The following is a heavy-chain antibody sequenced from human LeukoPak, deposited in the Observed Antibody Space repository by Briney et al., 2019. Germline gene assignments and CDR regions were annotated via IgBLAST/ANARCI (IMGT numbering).Heavy chain of an antibody. Sequence: GASVKVSCKASGYTFTGYYMHWVRQAPGQGLEWMGWINPNSGGTNYAQKFQGRVTMTRDTSISTAHMELSRLRSDDTAVYYCARAGGVWQYGSGRPDAFDIWGQGTMVTVSS. V-gene: IGHV1-2*02. CDR1: GYTFTGYY. CDR3: ARAGGVWQYGSGRPDAFDI. D-gene: IGHD3-10*01. J-gene: IGHJ3*02. CDR2: INPNSGGT.